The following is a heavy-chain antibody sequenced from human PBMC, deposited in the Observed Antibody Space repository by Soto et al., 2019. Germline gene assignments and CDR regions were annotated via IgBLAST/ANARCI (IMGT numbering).Heavy chain of an antibody. J-gene: IGHJ3*02. V-gene: IGHV4-34*01. D-gene: IGHD3-9*01. Sequence: QVQLQQWGAGLLKPSETLSLTCAVYGGSFSGYYWSWIRQPPGKGLEWIREINHSGSTNYNPSLKSRVTISVDTSKNQFSLKLSSVTAADTAVYYCARVRTYYDILTGYTRAFDIWGQGTMVTVSS. CDR2: INHSGST. CDR3: ARVRTYYDILTGYTRAFDI. CDR1: GGSFSGYY.